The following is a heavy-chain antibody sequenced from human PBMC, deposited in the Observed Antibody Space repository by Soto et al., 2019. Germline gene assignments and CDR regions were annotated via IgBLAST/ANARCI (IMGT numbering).Heavy chain of an antibody. CDR2: ISGSADGT. V-gene: IGHV3-23*01. D-gene: IGHD3-3*01. CDR3: AKDTVGGYSFWSGYYSDGLDV. CDR1: GFTFDSYA. Sequence: ESGGGLAQPGGSLRLSCVGSGFTFDSYAISWVRQAPGERLQWIAAISGSADGTDYAHSVRGRFTISRDNAKKTVHLQMDSLRVEDTAVYFWAKDTVGGYSFWSGYYSDGLDVWGQGTLVTVS. J-gene: IGHJ3*01.